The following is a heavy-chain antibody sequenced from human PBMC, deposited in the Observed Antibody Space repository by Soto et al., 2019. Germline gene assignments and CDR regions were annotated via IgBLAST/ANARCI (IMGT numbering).Heavy chain of an antibody. D-gene: IGHD3-10*01. J-gene: IGHJ4*02. CDR1: GFTFSSYA. Sequence: PGGSLRLSCAVSGFTFSSYAMSWVRQAPGKGLEWVSAISGSGGSTYYADSVKGRFTISRDNSKNTLYLQMNSLRAEDTAVYYCAKDPGSGSYSKGGWGQGTLVTVSS. V-gene: IGHV3-23*01. CDR3: AKDPGSGSYSKGG. CDR2: ISGSGGST.